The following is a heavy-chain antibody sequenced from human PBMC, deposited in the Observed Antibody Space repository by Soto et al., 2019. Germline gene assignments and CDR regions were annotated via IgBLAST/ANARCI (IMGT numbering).Heavy chain of an antibody. CDR2: IYYSGST. CDR1: GGSISSGGYY. CDR3: ASGTEVSPSWDV. D-gene: IGHD1-26*01. V-gene: IGHV4-31*11. Sequence: PSETLSLTCAVPGGSISSGGYYWSWIRQHPGKGLEWIGYIYYSGSTYYNPSLKSRVTISVDTSKNQFSLKLSSVTAADTAVYYCASGTEVSPSWDVWGQGTTVTVSS. J-gene: IGHJ6*02.